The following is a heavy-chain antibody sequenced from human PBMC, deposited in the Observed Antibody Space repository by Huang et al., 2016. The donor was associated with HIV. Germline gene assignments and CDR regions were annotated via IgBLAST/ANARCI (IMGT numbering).Heavy chain of an antibody. J-gene: IGHJ4*02. Sequence: QVQLVQSGAEVKNPGASVRVSCKASGYTFTDSNIHWVRQAPGQGLEVMGWINPKVGGTSYAQRVQGRITMTRDTTISTVHMDLRRIQSDDTAVYFCARDWSFGSSTSPADWGQGTLVTVSS. D-gene: IGHD6-6*01. CDR3: ARDWSFGSSTSPAD. V-gene: IGHV1-2*02. CDR2: INPKVGGT. CDR1: GYTFTDSN.